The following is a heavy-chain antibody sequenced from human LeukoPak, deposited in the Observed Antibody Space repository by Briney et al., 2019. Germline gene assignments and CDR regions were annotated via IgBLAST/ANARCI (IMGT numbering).Heavy chain of an antibody. Sequence: GGSLRLSCAASGFTFSSYWMHWVRQAPGKGLGWVSRINSDGSSTSYADSVKGRFTISRDNAKNTLCLQMNSLRAEDTAVYYCATDPTYYYDISGYYSDYWGQGNLVTVSS. D-gene: IGHD3-22*01. CDR1: GFTFSSYW. J-gene: IGHJ4*02. V-gene: IGHV3-74*01. CDR2: INSDGSST. CDR3: ATDPTYYYDISGYYSDY.